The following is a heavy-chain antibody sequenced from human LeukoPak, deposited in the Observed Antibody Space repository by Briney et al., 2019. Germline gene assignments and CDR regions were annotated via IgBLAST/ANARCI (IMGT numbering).Heavy chain of an antibody. CDR3: ARGGSYYGSGSYSAGDY. Sequence: PGGSLRLSCAASGFTFSSYAMHWVRQAPGKGLEWVAVISYDGSNKYYADSVKGRFTISRDNSKNTLDLQMNSLRVEDTAVYYCARGGSYYGSGSYSAGDYWGQGTLVTVSS. J-gene: IGHJ4*02. D-gene: IGHD3-10*01. CDR2: ISYDGSNK. V-gene: IGHV3-30*04. CDR1: GFTFSSYA.